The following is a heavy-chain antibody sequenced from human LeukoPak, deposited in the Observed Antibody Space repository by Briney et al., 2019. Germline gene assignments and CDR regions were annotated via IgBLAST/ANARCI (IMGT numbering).Heavy chain of an antibody. CDR1: GYTFTSYD. Sequence: ASVKVSCKGSGYTFTSYDINWVRQATGQGLEWMGGMNPNSGNTGYAQTFQGRDTMTRTTSISTAYMELSSLRSEDTAVYSCASGLAADYGMDVWGQGTTVTVSS. CDR3: ASGLAADYGMDV. V-gene: IGHV1-8*01. CDR2: MNPNSGNT. D-gene: IGHD2-15*01. J-gene: IGHJ6*02.